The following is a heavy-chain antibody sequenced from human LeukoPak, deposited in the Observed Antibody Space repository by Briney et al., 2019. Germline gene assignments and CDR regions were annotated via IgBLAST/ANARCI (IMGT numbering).Heavy chain of an antibody. D-gene: IGHD2-2*01. CDR2: INPNSGDT. CDR3: ARANPLYCSSTTCLFDY. Sequence: GASVKVSCKASGYTFTGYYMHWVRQAPGQGFEWVGWINPNSGDTNNAQKFQGRVTMTRDTSISTAHMELSRLRSDDTAVYYCARANPLYCSSTTCLFDYWGQGTLVTVSS. V-gene: IGHV1-2*02. J-gene: IGHJ4*02. CDR1: GYTFTGYY.